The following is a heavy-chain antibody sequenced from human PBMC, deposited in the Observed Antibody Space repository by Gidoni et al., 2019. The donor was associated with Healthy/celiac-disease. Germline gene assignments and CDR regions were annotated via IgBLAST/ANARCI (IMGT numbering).Heavy chain of an antibody. CDR3: ARDRHRLVYYDTIDY. V-gene: IGHV3-11*01. D-gene: IGHD3-22*01. Sequence: VKGRFTISRDNAKNSLYLQMNSLRAEDTAVYYCARDRHRLVYYDTIDYWGQGTLVTVSS. J-gene: IGHJ4*02.